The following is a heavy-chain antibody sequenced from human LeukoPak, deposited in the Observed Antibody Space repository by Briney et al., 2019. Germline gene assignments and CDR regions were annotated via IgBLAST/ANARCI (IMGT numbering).Heavy chain of an antibody. V-gene: IGHV4-59*01. CDR1: GGSISSYY. D-gene: IGHD2-2*01. CDR2: IYYSGST. Sequence: PSETLSLTCTVSGGSISSYYWSWIRQPPGKGLEWIGYIYYSGSTNYNPSLKSRVTISVDTSKNQFSLKLSSVTAADTAVYYCARVSDCSSTSCYVPFFDYWGQGTLVTVSS. CDR3: ARVSDCSSTSCYVPFFDY. J-gene: IGHJ4*02.